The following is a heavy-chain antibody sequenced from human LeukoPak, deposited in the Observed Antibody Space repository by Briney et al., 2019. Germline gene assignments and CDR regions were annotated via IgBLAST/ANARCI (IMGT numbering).Heavy chain of an antibody. CDR1: GYTSTNYG. Sequence: ASVKVSCRASGYTSTNYGISWVRQAPGQGLEWMGWISAYNGNTNYAQKLQGRVTMTTDTSTSTAYMELRSLRSDDTAVYYCARSAVTTPHWYFDLWGRGTLVTVSS. CDR3: ARSAVTTPHWYFDL. D-gene: IGHD4-17*01. CDR2: ISAYNGNT. V-gene: IGHV1-18*01. J-gene: IGHJ2*01.